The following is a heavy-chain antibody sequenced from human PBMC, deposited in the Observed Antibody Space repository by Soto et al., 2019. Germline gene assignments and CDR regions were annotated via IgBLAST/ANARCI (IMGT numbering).Heavy chain of an antibody. CDR2: IIPIFGTA. J-gene: IGHJ6*02. D-gene: IGHD3-3*01. CDR1: GGTFSSYA. CDR3: ARYSGPLTYDFWSAIYYYYGMDV. V-gene: IGHV1-69*05. Sequence: GASVKVSCKASGGTFSSYAISWVRQAPGQGLEWMGGIIPIFGTANYAQKFLGRVTMTTDTSTSTAYMELRSLRSDDTAVYYCARYSGPLTYDFWSAIYYYYGMDVWGQGTTVTVSS.